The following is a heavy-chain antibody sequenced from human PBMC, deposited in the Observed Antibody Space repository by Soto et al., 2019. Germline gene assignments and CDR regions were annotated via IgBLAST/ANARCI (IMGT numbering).Heavy chain of an antibody. CDR3: AKHHRPWLELRGNLFDP. J-gene: IGHJ5*02. Sequence: PGGSLRLSCEASGFTFSSYWMSWVRKAPGKGLEWVTVIKYDGSKKYYIDSVKGRFTISRDNSKNTLYLQMNSLRAEDTAVYYCAKHHRPWLELRGNLFDPWGQGTLVTVSS. CDR1: GFTFSSYW. CDR2: IKYDGSKK. V-gene: IGHV3-30*18. D-gene: IGHD1-26*01.